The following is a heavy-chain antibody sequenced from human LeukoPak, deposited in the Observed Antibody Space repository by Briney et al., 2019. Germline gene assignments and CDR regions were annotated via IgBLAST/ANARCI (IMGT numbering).Heavy chain of an antibody. CDR2: IRSKGKNYAT. CDR3: TRLGEVETAMIKSAFDI. CDR1: GFTFSGSG. Sequence: PGGSLRLSCAASGFTFSGSGMHWIRQASGKGLEWVGRIRSKGKNYATAYAASVKGRFTVSRDDSKNTAYLQMNSLKTEDTAVYYCTRLGEVETAMIKSAFDIWGLGTMVTVSS. V-gene: IGHV3-73*01. D-gene: IGHD5-18*01. J-gene: IGHJ3*02.